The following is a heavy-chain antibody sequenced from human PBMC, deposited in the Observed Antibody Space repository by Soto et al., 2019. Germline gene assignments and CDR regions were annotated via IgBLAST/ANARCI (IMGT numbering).Heavy chain of an antibody. CDR2: IYYSGST. CDR3: ARGRTYYYGSGSLKPLDY. J-gene: IGHJ4*02. CDR1: GGSISSGGYY. Sequence: PSETLSLTCTVSGGSISSGGYYWSWIRQHPGKGLEWIGYIYYSGSTYYNPSLKSRVTISVDTSKNQFSLKLSSVTAADTAVYYCARGRTYYYGSGSLKPLDYWGQGTLVTVSS. D-gene: IGHD3-10*01. V-gene: IGHV4-31*03.